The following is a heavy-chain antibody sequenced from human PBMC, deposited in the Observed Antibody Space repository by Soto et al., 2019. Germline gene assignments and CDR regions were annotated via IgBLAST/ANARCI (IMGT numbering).Heavy chain of an antibody. J-gene: IGHJ4*02. D-gene: IGHD3-10*01. CDR3: ATCFGSGTDCQEDFLAF. CDR2: VKRKTNGGTT. CDR1: GFTFTNAW. Sequence: GGSLRLSCAASGFTFTNAWMSWVRQAPGKGLEWVGRVKRKTNGGTTDYAAPVKDRFNISRDDSKNTLYLQMNNLKTEDTAVYYCATCFGSGTDCQEDFLAFWGQGTPVTVSS. V-gene: IGHV3-15*01.